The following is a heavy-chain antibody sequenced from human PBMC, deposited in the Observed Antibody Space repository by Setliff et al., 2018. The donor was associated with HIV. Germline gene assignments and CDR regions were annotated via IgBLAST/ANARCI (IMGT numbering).Heavy chain of an antibody. CDR3: ARGGYYYYFGVDV. CDR2: IYHSGRT. J-gene: IGHJ6*02. CDR1: GGSISSNSYY. Sequence: SETLSLTCTVSGGSISSNSYYWGWIRQPPGKGLAWMGSIYHSGRTYYNPSLKSRFTISVDTSKNQFSMKLSSVTAADTAVYYCARGGYYYYFGVDVWGQGTTVTVSS. D-gene: IGHD3-16*01. V-gene: IGHV4-39*07.